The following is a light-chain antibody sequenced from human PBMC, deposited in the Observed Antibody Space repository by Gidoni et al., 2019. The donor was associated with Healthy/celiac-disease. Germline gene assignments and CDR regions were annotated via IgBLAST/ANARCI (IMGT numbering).Light chain of an antibody. J-gene: IGKJ4*01. V-gene: IGKV3-11*01. CDR1: QSVSSY. CDR2: DAS. CDR3: QQRSNWPT. Sequence: ETLLTQSPATLSLSPGERATLSCRASQSVSSYLAWYQQKPGQAPRLLIYDASNRATGIPARFSGSGSGTDFTLTISSLEPEDFAVYYCQQRSNWPTFGGGTKVEIK.